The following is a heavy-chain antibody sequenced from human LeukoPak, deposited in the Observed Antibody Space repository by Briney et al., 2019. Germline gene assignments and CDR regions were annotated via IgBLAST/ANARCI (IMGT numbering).Heavy chain of an antibody. CDR3: AREGYCSGGSNTAPRDCYRGATDY. D-gene: IGHD2-15*01. Sequence: RASVKVSCKASGYTFTGYYMHWVRQAPGQGLEWMGWINPNSGGTNYAQKFQGRVTMTRDTSISTAYMELSRLRSDNTAVYYCAREGYCSGGSNTAPRDCYRGATDYWGQGTLVTVSS. CDR2: INPNSGGT. J-gene: IGHJ4*02. CDR1: GYTFTGYY. V-gene: IGHV1-2*02.